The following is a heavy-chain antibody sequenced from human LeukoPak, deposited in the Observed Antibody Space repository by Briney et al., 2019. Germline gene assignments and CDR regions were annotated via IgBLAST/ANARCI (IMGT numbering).Heavy chain of an antibody. CDR2: IYPRDSDT. CDR1: GHSFTNYW. Sequence: GESLKISCQDSGHSFTNYWFGWVRQMPGKGLEWMGIIYPRDSDTRYSPSFQGQVNISADKSISTAYLQWSSLKASDTAMYYCARHYGNYYMDVWGKGTTVTISS. V-gene: IGHV5-51*01. D-gene: IGHD4-17*01. J-gene: IGHJ6*03. CDR3: ARHYGNYYMDV.